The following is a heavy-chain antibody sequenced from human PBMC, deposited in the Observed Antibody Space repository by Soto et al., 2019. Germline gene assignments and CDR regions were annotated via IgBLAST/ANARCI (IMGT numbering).Heavy chain of an antibody. V-gene: IGHV1-18*01. CDR3: ARKGLGYCSGGSCYPDY. J-gene: IGHJ4*02. Sequence: ASVKVSCKASGYTFTSYGISWVRQAPGQGLEWMGWISAYNGNTNYAQKLQGRVTMTTDTSTSTAYMELRSLRSDDTAVYYCARKGLGYCSGGSCYPDYWGQGTRVTVSS. CDR2: ISAYNGNT. D-gene: IGHD2-15*01. CDR1: GYTFTSYG.